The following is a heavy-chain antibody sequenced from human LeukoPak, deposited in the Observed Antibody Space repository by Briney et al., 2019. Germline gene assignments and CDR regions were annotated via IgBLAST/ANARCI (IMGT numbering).Heavy chain of an antibody. CDR1: GYTFTGYY. CDR2: INPNSGGT. CDR3: ARDGYSSSWYGSYWFDP. D-gene: IGHD6-13*01. V-gene: IGHV1-2*02. Sequence: ASVKVSCKASGYTFTGYYMHWVRQAPGQGLEWMGWINPNSGGTNYAQKFQGRVTMTRDTSISTAYMELSRLRSDDTAVYYCARDGYSSSWYGSYWFDPWGQGTLVTVSP. J-gene: IGHJ5*02.